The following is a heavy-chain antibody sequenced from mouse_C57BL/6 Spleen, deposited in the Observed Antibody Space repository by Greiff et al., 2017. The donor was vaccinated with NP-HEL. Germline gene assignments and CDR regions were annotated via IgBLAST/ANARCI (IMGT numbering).Heavy chain of an antibody. CDR1: GFTFSSYA. V-gene: IGHV5-4*01. J-gene: IGHJ3*01. CDR2: ISDGGSYT. Sequence: DVKLVESGGGLVKPGGSLKLSCAASGFTFSSYAMSWVRQTPEKRLEWVATISDGGSYTYYPDNVKGRFTISRDNAKNNLYLQMSHLKSEDTAMYYCARDRDYDGAAWFAYWGQGTLVTVSA. D-gene: IGHD2-4*01. CDR3: ARDRDYDGAAWFAY.